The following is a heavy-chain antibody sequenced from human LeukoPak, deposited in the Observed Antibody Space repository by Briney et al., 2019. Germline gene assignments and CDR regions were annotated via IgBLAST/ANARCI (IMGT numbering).Heavy chain of an antibody. CDR2: IYHSGST. CDR1: GGSISSSNW. Sequence: SGTLSLTCAVSGGSISSSNWWSWVRQPPGKGLEWIGEIYHSGSTNYNPSLKSRVTISVDKSKNQFSLKLSSVTAADTAVYYCARRDEELLSNFDYWGQGTLVTVSS. D-gene: IGHD1-26*01. V-gene: IGHV4-4*02. CDR3: ARRDEELLSNFDY. J-gene: IGHJ4*02.